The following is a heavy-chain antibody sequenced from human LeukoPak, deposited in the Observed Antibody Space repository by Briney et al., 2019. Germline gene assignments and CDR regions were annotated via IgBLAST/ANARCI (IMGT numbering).Heavy chain of an antibody. J-gene: IGHJ6*03. D-gene: IGHD1-26*01. CDR2: ITSTSAYR. Sequence: GGSLRLSCVGSGFAFNAYTITWVRQAPGKGLEWVSSITSTSAYRQYGDPVRGRFTISRDNTKNSVYLQMDSLGAEDTAVYHCARVTMGATTLNYYYFFMDVWGKGTTVTVSS. V-gene: IGHV3-21*01. CDR1: GFAFNAYT. CDR3: ARVTMGATTLNYYYFFMDV.